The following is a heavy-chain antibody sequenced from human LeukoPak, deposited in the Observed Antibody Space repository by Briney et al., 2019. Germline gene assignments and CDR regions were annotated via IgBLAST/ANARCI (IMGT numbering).Heavy chain of an antibody. Sequence: GGSLRLSCAASGFTFSSYAMVWVRQAPGTGLEWVSTISGSGGNTFYADSVKGRFTISRDSSKNTLYLQMNSLRAEDTAVYYCAKDRVNWYFDLWGRGTLVTVSS. CDR3: AKDRVNWYFDL. V-gene: IGHV3-23*01. J-gene: IGHJ2*01. CDR2: ISGSGGNT. D-gene: IGHD3-10*01. CDR1: GFTFSSYA.